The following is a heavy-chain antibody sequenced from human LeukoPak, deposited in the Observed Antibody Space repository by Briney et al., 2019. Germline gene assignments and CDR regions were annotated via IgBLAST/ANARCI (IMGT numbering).Heavy chain of an antibody. J-gene: IGHJ4*02. Sequence: SETLSLTCTVSGDSVSNGNYHWSWLRQPPGKALEWIGYIYYTGKTYYNPSLEGRVTILVDTSRNHFSVKLSSVIAADTAVYYCARSQNYYGSGDYWSQGTLVTVSS. CDR2: IYYTGKT. CDR3: ARSQNYYGSGDY. D-gene: IGHD3-10*01. CDR1: GDSVSNGNYH. V-gene: IGHV4-61*03.